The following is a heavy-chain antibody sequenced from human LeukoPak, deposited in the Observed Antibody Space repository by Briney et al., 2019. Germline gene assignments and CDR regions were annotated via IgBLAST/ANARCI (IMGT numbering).Heavy chain of an antibody. CDR2: ISGSGGST. CDR3: AKEFGVRYYDSSGYTDDY. CDR1: GFTFSSYA. J-gene: IGHJ4*02. D-gene: IGHD3-22*01. V-gene: IGHV3-23*01. Sequence: PGGSLRLSCAASGFTFSSYAMSWVRQAPGKGLEWVSAISGSGGSTYYADSVKGRFTISRDNSKNTLYLQMNSLRAEDTAVYYCAKEFGVRYYDSSGYTDDYWGQGTLVTVSS.